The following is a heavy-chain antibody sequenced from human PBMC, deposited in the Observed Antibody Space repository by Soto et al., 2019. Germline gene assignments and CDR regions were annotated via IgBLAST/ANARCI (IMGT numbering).Heavy chain of an antibody. CDR1: GGTFSSYA. D-gene: IGHD3-16*01. V-gene: IGHV1-69*01. Sequence: QVPLVQSGAEVKKPGSSVKVSCKASGGTFSSYAISWVRQAPGQGLEWMGGIIPIFGTANYAQKFQGRVTITADESTSTAYMELSSRRSEDTAVYYCVRRIRYGGYAFDIWGQGTMVTVSS. J-gene: IGHJ3*02. CDR3: VRRIRYGGYAFDI. CDR2: IIPIFGTA.